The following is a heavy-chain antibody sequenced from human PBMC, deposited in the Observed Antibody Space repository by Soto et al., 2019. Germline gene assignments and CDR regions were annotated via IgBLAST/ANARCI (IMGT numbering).Heavy chain of an antibody. CDR1: GYTLTSYG. Sequence: ASVKVSCKASGYTLTSYGISWVRQAPGQGFEWLGWISAYNGDTNYAQKLQGRITMATDTSTNTASMKLRSLRSDDTAVYYCARGGVRCSGGSCPHNWFDPWGQGTLVTVSS. CDR3: ARGGVRCSGGSCPHNWFDP. J-gene: IGHJ5*02. V-gene: IGHV1-18*01. D-gene: IGHD2-15*01. CDR2: ISAYNGDT.